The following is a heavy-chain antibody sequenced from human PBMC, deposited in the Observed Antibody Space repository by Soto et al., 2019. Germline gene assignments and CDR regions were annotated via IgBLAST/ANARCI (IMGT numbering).Heavy chain of an antibody. CDR1: GYTFTGYY. CDR3: ARDLRRMPIPITFGGVIAPRSYYFDY. V-gene: IGHV1-2*04. Sequence: ASVKVSCKASGYTFTGYYMHWVRQAPGQGLEWMGWINPNSGGTNYAQKFQGWVTMTRDTSISTAYMELSRLRSDDTAVYYCARDLRRMPIPITFGGVIAPRSYYFDYWGQGTLVTVSS. CDR2: INPNSGGT. J-gene: IGHJ4*02. D-gene: IGHD3-16*02.